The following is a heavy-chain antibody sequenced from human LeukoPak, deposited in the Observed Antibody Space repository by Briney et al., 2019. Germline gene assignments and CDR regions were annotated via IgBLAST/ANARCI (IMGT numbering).Heavy chain of an antibody. V-gene: IGHV4-39*07. CDR2: IYYSGST. CDR3: ARDLMVRGSPVFALDY. J-gene: IGHJ4*02. Sequence: SETLSLTCTVSGGSISSSSYYWGWIRQPPGKGLEWIGSIYYSGSTYYNPSLKSRVTISVDRSKNQFSLKLSSVTAADTAVYYCARDLMVRGSPVFALDYWGQGTLVTVSS. CDR1: GGSISSSSYY. D-gene: IGHD3-10*01.